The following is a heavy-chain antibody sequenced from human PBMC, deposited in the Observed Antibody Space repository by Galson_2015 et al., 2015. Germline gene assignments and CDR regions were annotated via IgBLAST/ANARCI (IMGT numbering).Heavy chain of an antibody. Sequence: SLRLSCAASGFTSSSYGMHWVRQAPGKGLEWVAVISYDGSNKYYADSVKGRFTISRDNSKNTLYLQMNSLRAEDTAVYYCAKGGAAAGDYWGQGTLVTVSS. D-gene: IGHD6-13*01. CDR1: GFTSSSYG. J-gene: IGHJ4*02. CDR2: ISYDGSNK. CDR3: AKGGAAAGDY. V-gene: IGHV3-30*18.